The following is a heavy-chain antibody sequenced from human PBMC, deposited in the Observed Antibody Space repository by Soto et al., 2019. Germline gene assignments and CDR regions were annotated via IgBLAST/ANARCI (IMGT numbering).Heavy chain of an antibody. CDR2: ISGSGGSI. CDR1: GSSFGIYA. J-gene: IGHJ4*02. CDR3: ARVAPEYSSTPRRFDF. D-gene: IGHD6-13*01. Sequence: GALRLSCAASGSSFGIYAMSWVRQAPGKGLEWVSSISGSGGSIYYAHSVKGRFTISRDKTKNTLDLQMKSMRAEDTAVYHCARVAPEYSSTPRRFDFWGQGTLVTVSA. V-gene: IGHV3-23*01.